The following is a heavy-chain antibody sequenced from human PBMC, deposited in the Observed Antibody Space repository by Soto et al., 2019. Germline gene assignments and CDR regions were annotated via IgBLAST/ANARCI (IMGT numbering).Heavy chain of an antibody. Sequence: PSETLSLTCTVSGGSISSGDYYWSWIRQPPGKGLEWIGYIYYSGSTYYNPSLKSRVTISVDTSNNQFSLKLSSVTAADTAVYYCASTSYGYTFCDCWGQGTLVTVSS. CDR2: IYYSGST. D-gene: IGHD5-18*01. V-gene: IGHV4-30-4*01. CDR3: ASTSYGYTFCDC. J-gene: IGHJ4*02. CDR1: GGSISSGDYY.